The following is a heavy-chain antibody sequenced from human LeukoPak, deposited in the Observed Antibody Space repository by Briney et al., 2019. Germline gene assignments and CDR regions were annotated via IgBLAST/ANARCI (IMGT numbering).Heavy chain of an antibody. Sequence: GGSLRLSCAASGFTFDDYAMHWVRQAPGKGLEWVSGISWNSGSIGYADSVKGRFTISRDNARSTLYLQMNSLRPEDTAIYYCASDRVFYGLDVWGQGTTVTASS. V-gene: IGHV3-9*01. CDR3: ASDRVFYGLDV. D-gene: IGHD1-14*01. CDR1: GFTFDDYA. CDR2: ISWNSGSI. J-gene: IGHJ6*02.